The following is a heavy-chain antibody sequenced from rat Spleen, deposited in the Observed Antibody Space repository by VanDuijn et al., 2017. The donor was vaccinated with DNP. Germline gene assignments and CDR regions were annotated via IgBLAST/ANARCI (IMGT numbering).Heavy chain of an antibody. CDR2: IWSGGST. J-gene: IGHJ2*01. CDR3: ARWHLYLSYFDY. V-gene: IGHV2-1*01. CDR1: GFSLISSS. Sequence: QVQLKESGPGLVQPSQTLSLTCTVSGFSLISSSVHWVRQPPGKGLEWVGAIWSGGSTDYNSGLKSRLSISRDTSKSQVFLEMNSLQTEDTAMYFCARWHLYLSYFDYWGQGVMVTVSS. D-gene: IGHD1-2*01.